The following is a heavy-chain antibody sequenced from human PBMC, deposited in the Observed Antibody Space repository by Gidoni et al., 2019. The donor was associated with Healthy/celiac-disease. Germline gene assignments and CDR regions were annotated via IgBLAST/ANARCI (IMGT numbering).Heavy chain of an antibody. J-gene: IGHJ3*02. CDR3: ARDPGPPYYDFWSGYSDAFDI. D-gene: IGHD3-3*01. CDR1: GGSISSGSYY. Sequence: QVQLQESGPGLVKPSQTLSLTCTVSGGSISSGSYYWSWIRQPAGKGLEWIGRIYTSGSTNYNPSLKSRVTISVDTSKNQFSLKLSSVTAADTAVYYCARDPGPPYYDFWSGYSDAFDIWGQGTMVTVSS. CDR2: IYTSGST. V-gene: IGHV4-61*02.